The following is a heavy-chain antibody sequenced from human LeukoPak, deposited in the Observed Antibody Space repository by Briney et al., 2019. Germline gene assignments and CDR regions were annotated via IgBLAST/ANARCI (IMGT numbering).Heavy chain of an antibody. CDR1: GFTFSGYW. J-gene: IGHJ4*02. D-gene: IGHD2-21*02. CDR3: AKDRLLNCRGDCYIFDY. CDR2: ISGSGDST. V-gene: IGHV3-23*01. Sequence: GGSLRLSCAASGFTFSGYWMDWVRQAPGKGLEWVSSISGSGDSTFYADSVKGRFSISRDNSKNTLYLQVNGLRTEDTAVYYCAKDRLLNCRGDCYIFDYWGQGTVVTVSS.